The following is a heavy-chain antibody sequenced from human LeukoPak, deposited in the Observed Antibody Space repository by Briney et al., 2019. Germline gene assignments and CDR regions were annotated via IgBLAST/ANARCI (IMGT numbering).Heavy chain of an antibody. CDR3: ARGRGYCTGVSCDIDY. V-gene: IGHV3-48*04. CDR1: GFTFNTYS. D-gene: IGHD2-8*02. CDR2: IISRGDTT. J-gene: IGHJ4*02. Sequence: PGGSPRLSCAASGFTFNTYSMNWVRQAPGEGLEWVSNIISRGDTTHYAASVKGRFTISRDNAKNSVFLHLNSLRGDDTAVYYCARGRGYCTGVSCDIDYWAQGTLVTVSS.